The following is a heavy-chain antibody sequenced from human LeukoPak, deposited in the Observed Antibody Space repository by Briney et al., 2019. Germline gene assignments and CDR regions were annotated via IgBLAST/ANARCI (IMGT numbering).Heavy chain of an antibody. D-gene: IGHD1-26*01. CDR2: TSSSGYTI. V-gene: IGHV3-48*03. CDR3: AGDPPSGTFDY. J-gene: IGHJ4*02. Sequence: PGGSLRLSCAASGFTFSSYEMNWVRQAPGKGLEWVSYTSSSGYTIYYADSVKGRFTISRDNAKNSLYLQMNSLRAEDTAVYYCAGDPPSGTFDYWGQGTLVTVSS. CDR1: GFTFSSYE.